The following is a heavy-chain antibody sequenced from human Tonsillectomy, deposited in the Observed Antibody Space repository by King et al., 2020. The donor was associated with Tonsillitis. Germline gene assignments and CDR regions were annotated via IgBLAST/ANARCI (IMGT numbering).Heavy chain of an antibody. J-gene: IGHJ4*02. V-gene: IGHV1-69*09. CDR3: ARGGAGYNYRNLDY. Sequence: VQLVESGAEVKKPGSSVKVSCKASGGTFSSYAISWVRQAPGQGLEWMGRIIPILGIANYAQKFQGRVTITADKSTSTAYMELSSLRSEDTAVYYCARGGAGYNYRNLDYWGQGTLVTVSS. D-gene: IGHD5-24*01. CDR2: IIPILGIA. CDR1: GGTFSSYA.